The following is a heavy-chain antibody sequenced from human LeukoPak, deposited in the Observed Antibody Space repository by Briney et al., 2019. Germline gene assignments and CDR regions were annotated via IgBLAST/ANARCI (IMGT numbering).Heavy chain of an antibody. CDR2: IRYDGSNK. V-gene: IGHV3-30*02. J-gene: IGHJ5*02. CDR3: AKEPKPYFYGSGYNWFDP. D-gene: IGHD3-10*01. Sequence: PGGSLRLSCAASGFTFNSYGMHWVRQAPGKGLEWVAFIRYDGSNKYYADFVKGRFSISRDNSKNTLYLQMNSLRAEDTAVYYCAKEPKPYFYGSGYNWFDPWGQGTLVTVSS. CDR1: GFTFNSYG.